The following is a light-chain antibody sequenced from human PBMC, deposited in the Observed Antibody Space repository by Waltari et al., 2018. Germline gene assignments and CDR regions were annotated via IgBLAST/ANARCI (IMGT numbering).Light chain of an antibody. CDR3: QQYNRWPPIT. J-gene: IGKJ5*01. CDR2: DAS. Sequence: EVVMTQSPATLSVFPGESATLACRANQTVSSTLAWYQQRPGQAPRLLIFDASTRAPSVPARFSGSGSGTEFTLTIRSLQSEDSAVYYCQQYNRWPPITFGQGTRLEIK. V-gene: IGKV3-15*01. CDR1: QTVSST.